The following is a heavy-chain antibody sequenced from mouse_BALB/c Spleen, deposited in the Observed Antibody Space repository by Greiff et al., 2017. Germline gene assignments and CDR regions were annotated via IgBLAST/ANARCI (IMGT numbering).Heavy chain of an antibody. CDR1: GFTFSSYA. CDR3: ASPYDAQAWFAY. D-gene: IGHD2-3*01. Sequence: EVQVVESGGGLVQPGGSLKLSCAASGFTFSSYAMSWVRQTPEKRLEWVASISSGGSTYYPDSVKGRFTISRDNARNILYLQMSSLRSEDTAMYYCASPYDAQAWFAYWGQGTLVTVSA. V-gene: IGHV5-6-5*01. CDR2: ISSGGST. J-gene: IGHJ3*01.